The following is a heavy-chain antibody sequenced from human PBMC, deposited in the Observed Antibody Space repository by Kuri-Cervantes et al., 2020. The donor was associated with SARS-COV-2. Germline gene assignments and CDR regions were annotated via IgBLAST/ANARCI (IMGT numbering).Heavy chain of an antibody. J-gene: IGHJ4*02. V-gene: IGHV1-8*01. Sequence: ASVKVSCKASGYTFTSYDINWVRQATGQGLEWMGWMNPNSGNTGYAQKFQGSVTMTRNTSISTAYMELSSLRSEDTAVYYCARAPRIGQQLVRRYYFDYWGQGTLVTVSS. CDR3: ARAPRIGQQLVRRYYFDY. CDR2: MNPNSGNT. D-gene: IGHD6-13*01. CDR1: GYTFTSYD.